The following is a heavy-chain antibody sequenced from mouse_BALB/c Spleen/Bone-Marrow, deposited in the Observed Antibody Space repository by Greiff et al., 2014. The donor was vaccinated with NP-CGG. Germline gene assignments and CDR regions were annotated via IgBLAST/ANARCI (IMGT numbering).Heavy chain of an antibody. D-gene: IGHD1-2*01. CDR3: ASATTATYYAMDY. J-gene: IGHJ4*01. V-gene: IGHV14-3*02. CDR1: GFNIKDTY. CDR2: IDPANGNT. Sequence: VQLQQSGAELVKPGASVKLSCTASGFNIKDTYMHWVKQRPEQGLEWMGRIDPANGNTKYDPKFQGKATITTDTSSNTAYLQVSSLTSEDTAVYYCASATTATYYAMDYWGQGTSVTVSS.